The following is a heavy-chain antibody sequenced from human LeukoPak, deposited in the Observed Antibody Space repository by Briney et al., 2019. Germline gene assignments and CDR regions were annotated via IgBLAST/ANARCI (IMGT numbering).Heavy chain of an antibody. CDR3: ARAVTSMDGY. D-gene: IGHD5-18*01. V-gene: IGHV3-7*03. Sequence: GGSLSLSCAASGFTFSSYWMTGVRQAPGKGLEWVASLNEDGSKRSYVGSVKGRFTISRDNAKKSVYLQLNSLTAEDTAVYYCARAVTSMDGYWGQGTLVTVSS. J-gene: IGHJ4*02. CDR1: GFTFSSYW. CDR2: LNEDGSKR.